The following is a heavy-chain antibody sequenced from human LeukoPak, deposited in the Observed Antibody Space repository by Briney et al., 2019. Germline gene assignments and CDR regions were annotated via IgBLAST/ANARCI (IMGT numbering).Heavy chain of an antibody. CDR3: ARASAAVDGPFDY. J-gene: IGHJ4*02. Sequence: SETLSLTCTVSGGSISSYYWSWIRQPPGKGLEWIGYIYYSGSTNYNPSLKSRVTISVDTSKNQFSLKLSSVTAADTAVYYCARASAAVDGPFDYWGQGTLVTVSS. CDR2: IYYSGST. D-gene: IGHD6-19*01. CDR1: GGSISSYY. V-gene: IGHV4-59*01.